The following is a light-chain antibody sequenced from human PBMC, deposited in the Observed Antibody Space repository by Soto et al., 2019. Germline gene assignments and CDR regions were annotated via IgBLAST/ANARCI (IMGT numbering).Light chain of an antibody. Sequence: QSALTQPASVSGSPGQSITISCTGTSSDVGGYYSVSWYQQHPGKAPKLMIYDVTNRPSGVSNRFSGSKSGNTVSLTISGLQAEDEADYYCSSYTSSSTDVFGTGTKVTVL. CDR1: SSDVGGYYS. V-gene: IGLV2-14*01. CDR2: DVT. J-gene: IGLJ1*01. CDR3: SSYTSSSTDV.